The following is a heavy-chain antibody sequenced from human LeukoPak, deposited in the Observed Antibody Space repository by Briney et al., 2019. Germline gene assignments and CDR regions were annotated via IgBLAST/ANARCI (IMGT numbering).Heavy chain of an antibody. V-gene: IGHV3-7*01. Sequence: PGGSLRLSCAASGITFSSYAMSWVRQAPGKGLEWVANIKQDGSEKYYVDSVKGRFTISRDNGKKSLFLQVNSLRVEDTAVYYCARDGRGGYLDYWGQGTLVTVSS. CDR1: GITFSSYA. J-gene: IGHJ4*02. CDR2: IKQDGSEK. CDR3: ARDGRGGYLDY. D-gene: IGHD3-16*01.